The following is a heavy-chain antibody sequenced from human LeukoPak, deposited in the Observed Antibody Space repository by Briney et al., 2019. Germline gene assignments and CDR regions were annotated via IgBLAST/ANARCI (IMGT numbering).Heavy chain of an antibody. CDR2: INRDGSGK. CDR3: ARVQTGTTNWFDP. Sequence: PGGSPRLSCAASGFTLSTYWMSWVRQAPGKGLEWVANINRDGSGKYYVDSVRGRFTISRDNAKNSLYLQMNSLRAEDTAVYYCARVQTGTTNWFDPWGQGTLVTVSS. D-gene: IGHD1-1*01. CDR1: GFTLSTYW. J-gene: IGHJ5*02. V-gene: IGHV3-7*04.